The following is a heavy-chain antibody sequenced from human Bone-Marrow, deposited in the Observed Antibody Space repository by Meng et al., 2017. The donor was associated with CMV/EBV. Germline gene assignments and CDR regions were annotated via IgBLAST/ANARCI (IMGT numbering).Heavy chain of an antibody. D-gene: IGHD6-13*01. Sequence: SMKGSCKASGYTFTGYYMHWVRQAPGQGLEWMGWINPNSGGTNYAQKFQGRVTMTRDTSISTAYMELSRLRSDDTAVYYCARDWYSSSWYYPKYYYYYGMDVWGQGSTVTVSS. V-gene: IGHV1-2*02. J-gene: IGHJ6*02. CDR1: GYTFTGYY. CDR2: INPNSGGT. CDR3: ARDWYSSSWYYPKYYYYYGMDV.